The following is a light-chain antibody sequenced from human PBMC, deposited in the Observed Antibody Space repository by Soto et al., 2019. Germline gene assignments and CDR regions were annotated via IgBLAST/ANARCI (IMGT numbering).Light chain of an antibody. CDR2: GNS. V-gene: IGLV1-40*01. CDR1: SSNIGAGYD. CDR3: QSYDSSLSGYV. J-gene: IGLJ1*01. Sequence: QSVLTQPPSVSGAPGQRVTISCTGGSSNIGAGYDVHWYQQLPGTAPKLLIYGNSNRPSGVPDRFSGSKSGTSASLAITGLQAEDEADYYCQSYDSSLSGYVFGTGXKVT.